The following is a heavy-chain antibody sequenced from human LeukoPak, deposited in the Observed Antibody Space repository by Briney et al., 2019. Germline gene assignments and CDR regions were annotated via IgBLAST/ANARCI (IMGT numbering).Heavy chain of an antibody. CDR2: ISWNSGSI. CDR3: ARSNGTPLDY. J-gene: IGHJ4*02. V-gene: IGHV3-9*01. D-gene: IGHD2-15*01. Sequence: GRSLRLSCAASGFTFDDYAMHWVRQAPGKGLEWVSGISWNSGSIGYADSVKGRFTISRDNAKNSLYLQMNSLRSEDTAVYYCARSNGTPLDYWGQGTLVTVSS. CDR1: GFTFDDYA.